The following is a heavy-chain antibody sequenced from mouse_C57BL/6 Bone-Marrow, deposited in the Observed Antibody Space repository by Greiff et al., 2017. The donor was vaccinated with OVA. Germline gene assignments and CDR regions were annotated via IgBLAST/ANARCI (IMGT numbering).Heavy chain of an antibody. Sequence: DVMLVESGGGLVKPGGSLKLSCAASGFTFSDYGMHWVRQAPEKGLEWVAYISSGSSTIYYADTVKGRFTISRDNAKNTLFLQMTSLRSEDTAMYYCASYDGYYYDYWGQGTSVTVSS. J-gene: IGHJ4*01. V-gene: IGHV5-17*01. D-gene: IGHD2-3*01. CDR3: ASYDGYYYDY. CDR1: GFTFSDYG. CDR2: ISSGSSTI.